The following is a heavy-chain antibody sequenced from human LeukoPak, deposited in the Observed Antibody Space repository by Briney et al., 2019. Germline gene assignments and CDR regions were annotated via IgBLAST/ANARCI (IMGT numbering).Heavy chain of an antibody. CDR3: AKWGDYDILTGYYVPDF. CDR2: ITGSGDTT. V-gene: IGHV3-23*01. Sequence: GGSLRLSCAASGFIFRNYATSWVRQAPGKGLEWVSAITGSGDTTHYADSVKGRFPISRDNSKNTLYVEMNTLRVEDTAIYYCAKWGDYDILTGYYVPDFWGQGTLVTVSS. J-gene: IGHJ4*02. D-gene: IGHD3-9*01. CDR1: GFIFRNYA.